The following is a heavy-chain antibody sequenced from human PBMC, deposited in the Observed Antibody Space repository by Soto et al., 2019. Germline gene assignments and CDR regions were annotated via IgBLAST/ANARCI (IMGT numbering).Heavy chain of an antibody. CDR2: INPYNGNT. D-gene: IGHD3-16*01. CDR1: GYTFTSYG. CDR3: ARDWFGIDY. V-gene: IGHV1-18*01. Sequence: QVQLVQSGAEVKKPGASVKVSCKASGYTFTSYGISWVRQAPGQGLEWMGWINPYNGNTNYAQKIQGRDTMTADTSTNTAYMELRSLRSDDTAVDYCARDWFGIDYWGQGTLVTVSS. J-gene: IGHJ4*02.